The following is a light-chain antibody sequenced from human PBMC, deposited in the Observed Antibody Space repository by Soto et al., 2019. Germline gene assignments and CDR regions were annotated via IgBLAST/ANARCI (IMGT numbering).Light chain of an antibody. V-gene: IGKV3-15*01. CDR1: QSVRSD. CDR2: GAS. Sequence: VMTQSAGTLFVTPGEIATLCCRASQSVRSDVAWYQHKPGQAPRLLIYGASTRATGIPARFIGSGSETEFTLTISSLQSEDFAIYYCQKYNNFVVTFAQGTRMQI. CDR3: QKYNNFVVT. J-gene: IGKJ5*01.